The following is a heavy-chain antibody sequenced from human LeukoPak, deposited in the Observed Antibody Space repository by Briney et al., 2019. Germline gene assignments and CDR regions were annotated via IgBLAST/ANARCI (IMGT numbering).Heavy chain of an antibody. J-gene: IGHJ4*02. CDR2: ISYDGSNN. CDR3: ARASSTYYYDTTSGLFGY. V-gene: IGHV3-30*04. CDR1: GFTFSSYA. D-gene: IGHD3-22*01. Sequence: GGSLRLSCAASGFTFSSYAMHWVRQAPGKGLEWVAVISYDGSNNYYADSVKGRFTISRDNSKNTLYLQMNSLRAEDTAVYYCARASSTYYYDTTSGLFGYWGQGTLVTVSS.